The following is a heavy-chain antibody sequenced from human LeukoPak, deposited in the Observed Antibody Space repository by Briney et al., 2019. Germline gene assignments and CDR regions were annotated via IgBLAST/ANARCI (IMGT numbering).Heavy chain of an antibody. J-gene: IGHJ1*01. CDR1: GGSISSYY. CDR2: IYYSGST. Sequence: SETLSLTCTVSGGSISSYYWSWIRQPPGKGLEWIGYIYYSGSTNYNPSLKSRVTISVDTSKNQFSLKLSSVTAADTAVYYCARESSPEYFQHWGQGTLVTVSS. CDR3: ARESSPEYFQH. D-gene: IGHD6-6*01. V-gene: IGHV4-59*01.